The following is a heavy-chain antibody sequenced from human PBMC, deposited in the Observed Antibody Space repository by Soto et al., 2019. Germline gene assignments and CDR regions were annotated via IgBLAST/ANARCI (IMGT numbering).Heavy chain of an antibody. V-gene: IGHV3-23*01. CDR2: ISGSDGST. CDR3: AKDRFCSGGSCYTDY. Sequence: EVQLLESGGGLAQPGGSLRRSCAASGFTFSSYAMSWVRQAPGKGLEWVSSISGSDGSTYYADSVKGRFTISRDNSKNTLSLQMNSLRAEDTAVYYCAKDRFCSGGSCYTDYWGQGTLVTVSS. CDR1: GFTFSSYA. J-gene: IGHJ4*02. D-gene: IGHD2-15*01.